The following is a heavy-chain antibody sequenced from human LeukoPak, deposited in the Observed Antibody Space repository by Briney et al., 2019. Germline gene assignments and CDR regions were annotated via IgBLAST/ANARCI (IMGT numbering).Heavy chain of an antibody. CDR3: ARVLGGYSYGPFDY. V-gene: IGHV1-46*01. Sequence: ASVKVSCKASGYTFTSYYMHWVRQAPGQGLEWMGIINPSGGSTSYAQKFQGRVTMTRDTSISTAYMELSRLRSDDTAVYYCARVLGGYSYGPFDYWGQGTLVTVSS. J-gene: IGHJ4*02. CDR2: INPSGGST. CDR1: GYTFTSYY. D-gene: IGHD5-18*01.